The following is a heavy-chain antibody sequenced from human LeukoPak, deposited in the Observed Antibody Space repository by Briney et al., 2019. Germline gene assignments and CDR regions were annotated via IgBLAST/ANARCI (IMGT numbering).Heavy chain of an antibody. V-gene: IGHV4-59*01. CDR1: GGSISSYY. J-gene: IGHJ4*02. CDR3: ARSLGYYYDSSGYPTVV. CDR2: IYYSGST. Sequence: SETLSLTCTVSGGSISSYYWSWIRQPPGKGLEWIGYIYYSGSTNYNPSHKSRVTISVDTSKNQFSLKLSSVTAADTAVYYCARSLGYYYDSSGYPTVVWGQGTLVTVSS. D-gene: IGHD3-22*01.